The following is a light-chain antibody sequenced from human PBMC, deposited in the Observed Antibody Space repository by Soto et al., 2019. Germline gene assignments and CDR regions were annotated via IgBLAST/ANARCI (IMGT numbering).Light chain of an antibody. V-gene: IGKV1-5*03. CDR2: DGS. J-gene: IGKJ1*01. CDR3: QQYQTSSRT. Sequence: DIQMTQSPSTLSASIGDRIIITCRASQSINTWLAWYQQKPGEAPKLLIYDGSTLARGVPSRFSGSGSETEFTLTISRLQPDDFATFYCQQYQTSSRTCGPGTKVEV. CDR1: QSINTW.